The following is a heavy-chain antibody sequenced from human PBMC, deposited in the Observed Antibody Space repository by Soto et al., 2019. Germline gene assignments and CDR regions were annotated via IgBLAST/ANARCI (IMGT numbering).Heavy chain of an antibody. CDR1: GGSFREYA. CDR2: IIPMFDTP. D-gene: IGHD5-18*01. CDR3: ARYSTAMVTTSFDF. V-gene: IGHV1-69*01. J-gene: IGHJ4*02. Sequence: QVQLVQSGAEVKKPGSSVRVSCTASGGSFREYAISWVRQAPGHGLEWMGGIIPMFDTPNYAQKFQGRLTIIADESTITVDMELSSLTSDDTAVYYCARYSTAMVTTSFDFWGQGTLVTVSS.